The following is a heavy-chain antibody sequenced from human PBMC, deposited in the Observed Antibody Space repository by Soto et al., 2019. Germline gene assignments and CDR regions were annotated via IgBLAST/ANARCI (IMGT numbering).Heavy chain of an antibody. Sequence: NPSETLSLTCSVSGGSIYNYYWSWIRQSPGKGLEWIGYVHYTGSTTYNPSFKGRVTISVDTFENHFSLRLDPVSAADTAVYYCARADYYDSSGYFEDSWGRGTLVTVSS. CDR3: ARADYYDSSGYFEDS. V-gene: IGHV4-59*01. CDR2: VHYTGST. D-gene: IGHD3-22*01. J-gene: IGHJ4*02. CDR1: GGSIYNYY.